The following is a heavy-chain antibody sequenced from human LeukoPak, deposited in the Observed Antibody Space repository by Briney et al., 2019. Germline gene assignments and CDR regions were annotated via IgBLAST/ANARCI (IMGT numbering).Heavy chain of an antibody. CDR1: GYTFTGYY. V-gene: IGHV1-2*02. CDR3: ASAYSSGWSDFDY. Sequence: ASVKVSCKASGYTFTGYYMHWVRQAPGQGLEWMGWINPSTGDTNSAQKFQGRVTMTRDTSISTAYMELSRLRPDDTAVYYCASAYSSGWSDFDYWGQGTLVTVSS. D-gene: IGHD6-19*01. CDR2: INPSTGDT. J-gene: IGHJ4*02.